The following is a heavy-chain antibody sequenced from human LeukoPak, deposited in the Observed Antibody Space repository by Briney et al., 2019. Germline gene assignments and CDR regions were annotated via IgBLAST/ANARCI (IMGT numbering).Heavy chain of an antibody. CDR2: IYYSGST. CDR3: ARGSTYYYGSGSSTEYDY. D-gene: IGHD3-10*01. J-gene: IGHJ4*02. Sequence: SETLSLTCSVSGGSISSYYWSWIRQPPGKGLEWIGYIYYSGSTNYNPSLKSRVTISVDTSKNQFSLKLSSVTAADTAVYYCARGSTYYYGSGSSTEYDYWGQGTLVTVSS. V-gene: IGHV4-59*12. CDR1: GGSISSYY.